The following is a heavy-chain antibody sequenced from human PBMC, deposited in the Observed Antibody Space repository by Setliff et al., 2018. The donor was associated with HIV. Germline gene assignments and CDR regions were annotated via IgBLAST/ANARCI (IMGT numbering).Heavy chain of an antibody. CDR2: ISGSGGST. V-gene: IGHV3-23*01. CDR1: GFTFSNYA. J-gene: IGHJ6*03. D-gene: IGHD6-19*01. Sequence: GGSLRLSCAASGFTFSNYAMSWVRQAPGKGLEWVSGISGSGGSTYYVDSVKGRFTISRDNSKNTLYLQMNSLGAADTAVYYCAKEWLGEYYYYYYYMDVWGKGTTVTVSS. CDR3: AKEWLGEYYYYYYYMDV.